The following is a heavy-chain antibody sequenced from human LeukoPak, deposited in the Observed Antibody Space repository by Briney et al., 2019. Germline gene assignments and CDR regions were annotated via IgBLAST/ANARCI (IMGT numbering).Heavy chain of an antibody. V-gene: IGHV3-23*01. CDR3: AKEMAHSPHSSGTYWSDGGVGLDY. J-gene: IGHJ4*02. Sequence: GGALRLSCAASGFTFSSYAMSWVREAPGKGVEWGSARCGSGINTYNADSVKGRFTISRDNSKNTLYLQKNSLGAADTAVYYCAKEMAHSPHSSGTYWSDGGVGLDYWGQGTLVTVSS. CDR1: GFTFSSYA. D-gene: IGHD3-10*01. CDR2: RCGSGINT.